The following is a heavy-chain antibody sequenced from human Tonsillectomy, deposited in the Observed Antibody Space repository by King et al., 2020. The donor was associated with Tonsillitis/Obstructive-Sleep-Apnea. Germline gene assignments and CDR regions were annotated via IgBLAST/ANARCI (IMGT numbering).Heavy chain of an antibody. V-gene: IGHV4-59*01. CDR2: IYYSGST. CDR3: ARVIYSSSWYYYYYMDV. Sequence: QLQESGPGLVKPSETLSLTCTVSGGSISSYYWSWIRQPPGKGLEWIGYIYYSGSTNYNPSLKSRVTISVDTSKNQFSLKLSSLTAADTAVYYCARVIYSSSWYYYYYMDVWGKGTTVTVSS. D-gene: IGHD6-13*01. CDR1: GGSISSYY. J-gene: IGHJ6*03.